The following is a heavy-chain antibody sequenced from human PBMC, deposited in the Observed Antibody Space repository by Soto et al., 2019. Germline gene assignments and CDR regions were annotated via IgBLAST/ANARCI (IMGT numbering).Heavy chain of an antibody. CDR2: INPNSGGT. D-gene: IGHD3-3*01. J-gene: IGHJ5*02. V-gene: IGHV1-2*02. CDR1: GYTFTGYY. Sequence: QVQLVQSGAEVKKPGASVKVSCKASGYTFTGYYMHWVRQAPGQGLEWMGWINPNSGGTNYAQKFQGGVTMTRDTSISTTYMVLSRLGSDGAAVYFCARDGEANFWSGYQNWFDPWGEGTLVTVSS. CDR3: ARDGEANFWSGYQNWFDP.